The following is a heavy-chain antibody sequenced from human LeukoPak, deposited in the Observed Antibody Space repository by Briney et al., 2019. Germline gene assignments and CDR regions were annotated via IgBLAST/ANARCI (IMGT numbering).Heavy chain of an antibody. V-gene: IGHV3-23*01. D-gene: IGHD3-22*01. CDR1: GFTFSRNA. J-gene: IGHJ4*02. CDR2: ISGDGVGT. CDR3: AKDANYLDSSGYLIPFDF. Sequence: AGGSLGLSCGGSGFTFSRNAMNWVRQAPGKGLEWVAAISGDGVGTYYADSVKGRFDISRDNSKNTLYLQMNSLRTEDTAVYYCAKDANYLDSSGYLIPFDFWGQGTLVTVSS.